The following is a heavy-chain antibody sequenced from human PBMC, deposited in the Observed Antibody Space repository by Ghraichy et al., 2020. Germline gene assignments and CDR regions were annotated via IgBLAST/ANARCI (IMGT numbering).Heavy chain of an antibody. D-gene: IGHD3-22*01. Sequence: GGSLRLSCAASGFTFSSYGMHWVRQAPGKGLEWVAVIWYDGSNKYYADSVKGRFTISRDNSKNTLYLQMNSLRAEDTAVYYCASLRFDYYDSSGYSGYYGMDVWGQGTTVTVSS. CDR3: ASLRFDYYDSSGYSGYYGMDV. J-gene: IGHJ6*02. CDR2: IWYDGSNK. CDR1: GFTFSSYG. V-gene: IGHV3-33*01.